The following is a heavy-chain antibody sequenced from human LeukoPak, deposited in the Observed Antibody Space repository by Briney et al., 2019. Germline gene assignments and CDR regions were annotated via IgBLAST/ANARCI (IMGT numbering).Heavy chain of an antibody. CDR1: GYTFTSYG. V-gene: IGHV1-18*01. CDR2: ISAYNGNT. D-gene: IGHD6-19*01. Sequence: ASVKVSCKASGYTFTSYGISWVRQAPGQGLEWMGWISAYNGNTNYAQKLQGRDTMTTDTSTSTAYMELRSLRSDDTAVYYCARDLREYSSGWYPFDYWGQGTLVTVSS. J-gene: IGHJ4*02. CDR3: ARDLREYSSGWYPFDY.